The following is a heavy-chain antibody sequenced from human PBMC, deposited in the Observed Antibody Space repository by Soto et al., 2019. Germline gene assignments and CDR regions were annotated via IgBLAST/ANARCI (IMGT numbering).Heavy chain of an antibody. CDR2: MNPNSGNT. Sequence: QVQLVQSGAEVKKPGASVKVSCKASGYTFTSYDINWVRQATGQGLEWMGWMNPNSGNTGYAQKFKGRVTMTRKNSKRTVYMELSSLRSESIPVYYCAREKSGDYDYWGQGTLVTVSS. V-gene: IGHV1-8*01. CDR1: GYTFTSYD. J-gene: IGHJ4*02. D-gene: IGHD2-15*01. CDR3: AREKSGDYDY.